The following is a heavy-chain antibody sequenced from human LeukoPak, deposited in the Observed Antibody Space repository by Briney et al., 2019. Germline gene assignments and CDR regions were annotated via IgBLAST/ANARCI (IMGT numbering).Heavy chain of an antibody. V-gene: IGHV4-59*08. Sequence: PSETLSLTCTVSGGSISSYYWSWIRQPPGKGLEWIGYIYYSGSTNYNPSLKSRVTISVDTSKNQFSLKLSSVSAADTAVYYCARLAGYSSGWYRYLDYWGQGTLVTVSS. CDR2: IYYSGST. CDR1: GGSISSYY. J-gene: IGHJ4*02. D-gene: IGHD6-19*01. CDR3: ARLAGYSSGWYRYLDY.